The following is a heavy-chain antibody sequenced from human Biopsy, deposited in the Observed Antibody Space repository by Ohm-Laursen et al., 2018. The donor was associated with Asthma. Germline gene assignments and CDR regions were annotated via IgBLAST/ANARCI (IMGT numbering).Heavy chain of an antibody. V-gene: IGHV3-9*01. CDR2: VSWNSCSI. CDR3: VKDIRLQLWGFDS. J-gene: IGHJ4*02. Sequence: SLRLSCTASGFKFDEYTMHWVRQAPGKGLEWVSGVSWNSCSIDYADSVKGRFTISRDNAKNSLYLQMNSLRGADTALYYCVKDIRLQLWGFDSWGQGTLVTVSS. CDR1: GFKFDEYT. D-gene: IGHD6-13*01.